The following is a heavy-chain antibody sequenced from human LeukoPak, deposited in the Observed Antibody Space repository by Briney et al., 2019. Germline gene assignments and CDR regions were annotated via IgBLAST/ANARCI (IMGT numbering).Heavy chain of an antibody. V-gene: IGHV4-59*01. D-gene: IGHD2-8*01. CDR3: ASLYGPPADY. CDR2: IYYSGST. CDR1: GGSISSYY. J-gene: IGHJ4*02. Sequence: SETLSLTCTVSGGSISSYYWSWIRQPPGKGLEWIGYIYYSGSTNYNPSLKSRVTISVDTSKNQFSLKLSSVTAADTAVYYCASLYGPPADYWGQGTLVIVSS.